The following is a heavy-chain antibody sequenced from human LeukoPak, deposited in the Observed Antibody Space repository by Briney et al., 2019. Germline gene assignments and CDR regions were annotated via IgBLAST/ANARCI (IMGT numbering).Heavy chain of an antibody. J-gene: IGHJ5*02. Sequence: SVKVSCKASGGTFSSYAISWVRQAPGQGLEWMGGIIPFFGTANYAQKFQGRVTITADESTSTAYMELSSLRSEDTAVHYCARGLRSGSHSRGFDPWGQGTLVTVSS. CDR3: ARGLRSGSHSRGFDP. CDR1: GGTFSSYA. D-gene: IGHD3-10*02. V-gene: IGHV1-69*01. CDR2: IIPFFGTA.